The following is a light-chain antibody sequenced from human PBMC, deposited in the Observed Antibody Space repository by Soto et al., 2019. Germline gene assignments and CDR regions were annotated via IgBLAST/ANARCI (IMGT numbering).Light chain of an antibody. CDR2: GTS. V-gene: IGKV1-17*01. CDR1: QGIRNN. CDR3: LQHDTYPRT. Sequence: DIQMTQSPSSLSASVGDRVTITCRASQGIRNNLGWYQQKPGKAPKRLIYGTSNLQYGAPSRSSGSGSGTESTLTITSLQPEDFATYYCLQHDTYPRTFGQGTKVDIK. J-gene: IGKJ1*01.